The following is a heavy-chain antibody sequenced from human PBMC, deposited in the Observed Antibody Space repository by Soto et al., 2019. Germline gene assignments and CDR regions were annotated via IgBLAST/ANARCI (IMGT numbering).Heavy chain of an antibody. CDR3: ERLGQLTTVTFGGSWFDP. V-gene: IGHV3-11*01. CDR2: ITSSGNTI. Sequence: GGSLRLSCAASGFTFSDYYMTWIRQAPGKGLEWVSCITSSGNTIYYADSVKGRFTISRDNARNSVYLQMNSMRDEDKAVYYCERLGQLTTVTFGGSWFDPWGQGTLVTVSA. CDR1: GFTFSDYY. J-gene: IGHJ5*02. D-gene: IGHD4-4*01.